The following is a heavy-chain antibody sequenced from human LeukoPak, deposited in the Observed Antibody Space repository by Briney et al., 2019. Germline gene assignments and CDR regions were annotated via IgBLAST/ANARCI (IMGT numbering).Heavy chain of an antibody. CDR1: GFTFISYW. Sequence: GGSLRLSCAASGFTFISYWMHWVRQAPGKGLVWVSRINSDGSSTSYADSVKGRFTISRDNAKNTLYLQMNSLRAEDTAVYYCARGLSRLYYFDYWGQGTLVTVSS. V-gene: IGHV3-74*01. CDR2: INSDGSST. D-gene: IGHD2-21*02. J-gene: IGHJ4*02. CDR3: ARGLSRLYYFDY.